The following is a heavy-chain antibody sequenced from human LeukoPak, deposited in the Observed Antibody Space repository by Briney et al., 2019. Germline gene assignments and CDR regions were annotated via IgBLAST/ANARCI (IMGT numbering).Heavy chain of an antibody. CDR3: ARAGDIDYGDYDATSFDY. V-gene: IGHV1-46*01. J-gene: IGHJ4*02. Sequence: ASVKVSCKASGYTFTSYYMHWVRQAPGQGLEWMGIINPSGGSTSYAQKFQGRVTMTRDKYTSKVYMELSSLRSEDTAVYYCARAGDIDYGDYDATSFDYWGQGTLVTVSS. CDR1: GYTFTSYY. CDR2: INPSGGST. D-gene: IGHD4-17*01.